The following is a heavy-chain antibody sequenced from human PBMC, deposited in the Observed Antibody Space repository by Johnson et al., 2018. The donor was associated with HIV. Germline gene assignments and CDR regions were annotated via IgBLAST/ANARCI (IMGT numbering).Heavy chain of an antibody. CDR3: ARGRPDNWNDVHAFDI. Sequence: VQLVESGGGLVQPGGYLRLSCAASGFTFSSYAMRWVRQAPGKGLEWVSAISGSGGSTYYADSVKGRFTISRDNAKNSLYLQMNSLRAEDTAVYYCARGRPDNWNDVHAFDIWGQGTMVTVSS. V-gene: IGHV3-23*04. D-gene: IGHD1-20*01. J-gene: IGHJ3*02. CDR1: GFTFSSYA. CDR2: ISGSGGST.